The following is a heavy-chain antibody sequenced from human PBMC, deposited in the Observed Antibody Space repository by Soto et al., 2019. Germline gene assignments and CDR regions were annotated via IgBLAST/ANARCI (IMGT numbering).Heavy chain of an antibody. CDR1: SGGG. D-gene: IGHD1-7*01. CDR3: AKDKVEGITATTFDH. V-gene: IGHV3-23*01. Sequence: SGGGMSCIRQAPGKGLEWVSAISGSGGSTYYADSVKGRFTISRDNSKNTLYLQMNSLRAEDTAVYYCAKDKVEGITATTFDHWGQGTLVTVSS. J-gene: IGHJ4*02. CDR2: ISGSGGST.